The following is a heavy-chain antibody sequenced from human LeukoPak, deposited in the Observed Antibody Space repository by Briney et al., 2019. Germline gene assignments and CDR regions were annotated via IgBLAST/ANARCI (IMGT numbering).Heavy chain of an antibody. Sequence: GGSLRLSCSASGFTFSSYSMNWVRQAPGKGLEWVSSISGSSSYMYYADSVKGRFTISRDNAKNSLFLQMNSLRAEDTAVYYCATSLINGDYWGQGTLVTVSS. D-gene: IGHD2-8*01. CDR2: ISGSSSYM. CDR1: GFTFSSYS. CDR3: ATSLINGDY. J-gene: IGHJ4*02. V-gene: IGHV3-21*01.